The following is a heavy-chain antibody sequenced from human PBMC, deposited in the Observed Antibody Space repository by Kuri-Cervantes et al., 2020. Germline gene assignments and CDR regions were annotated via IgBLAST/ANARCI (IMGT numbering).Heavy chain of an antibody. CDR2: INHSGST. CDR3: AGWNSVIRGFDY. CDR1: GGSFSGYY. V-gene: IGHV4-34*01. J-gene: IGHJ4*02. Sequence: ESLKISCAVYGGSFSGYYWSWIRQPPGKGLEWLGEINHSGSTTLKSRVTISVDTSKNQFSLKLSSVTAADTAIYYCAGWNSVIRGFDYWGQGTLVTVSS. D-gene: IGHD1-7*01.